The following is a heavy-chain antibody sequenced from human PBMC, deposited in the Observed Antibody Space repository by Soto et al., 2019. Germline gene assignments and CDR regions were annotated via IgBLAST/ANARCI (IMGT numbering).Heavy chain of an antibody. J-gene: IGHJ6*02. V-gene: IGHV5-51*01. D-gene: IGHD3-22*01. Sequence: GESLKISCKGSGYSFTSYWIGWVRQMPGKGLEWMGIIYPGDSDTRYSPSFQGQVTISADKSISTAYLQWSSLKASDTAMYYFARLFSGNYYSSGYYPYYYSMDVSGQGSTVT. CDR1: GYSFTSYW. CDR3: ARLFSGNYYSSGYYPYYYSMDV. CDR2: IYPGDSDT.